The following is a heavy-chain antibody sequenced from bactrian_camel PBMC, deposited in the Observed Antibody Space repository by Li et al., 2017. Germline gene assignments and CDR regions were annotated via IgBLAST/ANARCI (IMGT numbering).Heavy chain of an antibody. D-gene: IGHD5*01. CDR2: ISTGSGST. V-gene: IGHV3S31*01. Sequence: VQLVESGGGLVQTGGSLRLSCAASGFTFNVYPMSWVRQAPGKEREAVAAISTGSGSTFYADSVKGRFTVPEDNAKNTLTLQMNSLVPEDTGIYYCVADVGCTGWDRGYWGQGTQVTVS. CDR1: GFTFNVYP. CDR3: VADVGCTGWDRGY. J-gene: IGHJ6*01.